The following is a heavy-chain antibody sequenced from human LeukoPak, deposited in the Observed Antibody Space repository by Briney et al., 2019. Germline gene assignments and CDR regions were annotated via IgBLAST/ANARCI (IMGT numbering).Heavy chain of an antibody. Sequence: ASVKVSCKASGYTFTSYGISWVRQAPGQGLEWMGCISAYNGNTNYAQKLQGRVTMTTDTSTSTAYMELRSLRSDDTAVYYCARGASHYDFWSGYSNYYGMDVWGQGTTVTVSS. J-gene: IGHJ6*02. CDR1: GYTFTSYG. V-gene: IGHV1-18*01. D-gene: IGHD3-3*01. CDR3: ARGASHYDFWSGYSNYYGMDV. CDR2: ISAYNGNT.